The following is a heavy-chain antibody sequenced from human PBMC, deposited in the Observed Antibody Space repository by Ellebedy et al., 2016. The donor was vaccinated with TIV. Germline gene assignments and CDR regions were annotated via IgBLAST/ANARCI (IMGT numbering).Heavy chain of an antibody. J-gene: IGHJ4*02. V-gene: IGHV4-34*01. CDR2: INHSGST. CDR1: GGSLSSDY. D-gene: IGHD5-24*01. CDR3: ARGGDGYIHY. Sequence: MPSETLSLTCAVHGGSLSSDYWSWIRQSPEKGLEWIGEINHSGSTSYNPSLKSRVSISVDTPKKQFSLKLSSVTAADTAVYYCARGGDGYIHYWGQGTLVTVSS.